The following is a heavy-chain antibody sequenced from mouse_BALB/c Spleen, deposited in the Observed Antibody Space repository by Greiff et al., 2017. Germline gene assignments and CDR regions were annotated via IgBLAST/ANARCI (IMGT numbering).Heavy chain of an antibody. Sequence: EVKLQESGGGLVQPGGSLKLSCAASGFTFSSYTMSWVRQTPEKRLEWVAYISNGGGSTYYPDTVKGRFTISRDNAKNTLYLQMSSLKSEDTAMYYCARHKDFHGAWFAYWGQGTLVTVSA. CDR3: ARHKDFHGAWFAY. J-gene: IGHJ3*01. CDR1: GFTFSSYT. CDR2: ISNGGGST. V-gene: IGHV5-12-2*01.